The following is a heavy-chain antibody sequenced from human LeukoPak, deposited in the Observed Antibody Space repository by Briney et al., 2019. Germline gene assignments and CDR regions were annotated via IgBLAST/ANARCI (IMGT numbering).Heavy chain of an antibody. D-gene: IGHD1-7*01. CDR3: AREIDGRITGTTRWFDP. Sequence: PSETLSLTCTVSGGSISSYYWSWIRQPPGKGLEWIGYIYYSGSTNYNPSLKSRVTMSVDTSKNQFSLKLSSVTAADTAVYYCAREIDGRITGTTRWFDPWGQGTLVTVSS. V-gene: IGHV4-59*12. CDR2: IYYSGST. CDR1: GGSISSYY. J-gene: IGHJ5*02.